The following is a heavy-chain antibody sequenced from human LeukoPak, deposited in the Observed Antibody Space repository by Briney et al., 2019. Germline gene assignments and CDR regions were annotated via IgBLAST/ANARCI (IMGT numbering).Heavy chain of an antibody. J-gene: IGHJ4*02. CDR2: ITGSGGFK. V-gene: IGHV3-23*01. CDR1: GFPFSTYA. CDR3: VRSLDY. Sequence: PGGSLRLSCAASGFPFSTYAMNWVRQAPGKGLEWVSVITGSGGFKQYADSVKGRFTISRDNSKNTVYLQMDSLRVEDTALYYCVRSLDYWGQGTLVTVSS.